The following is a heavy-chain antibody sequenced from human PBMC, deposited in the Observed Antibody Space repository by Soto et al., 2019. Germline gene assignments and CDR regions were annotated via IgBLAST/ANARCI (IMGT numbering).Heavy chain of an antibody. V-gene: IGHV3-33*01. CDR3: ARDEVLRLSAIFGVVTPYYYYGMDV. J-gene: IGHJ6*02. D-gene: IGHD3-3*01. CDR1: GFTFSSYG. Sequence: GGSLRLSCAASGFTFSSYGMHWVRQAPGKGLEWVAVIWYDGSNKYYADSVKGRFTISRDNSKNTLYLQMNSLRAEDTAVYYRARDEVLRLSAIFGVVTPYYYYGMDVWGHGTTVTVSS. CDR2: IWYDGSNK.